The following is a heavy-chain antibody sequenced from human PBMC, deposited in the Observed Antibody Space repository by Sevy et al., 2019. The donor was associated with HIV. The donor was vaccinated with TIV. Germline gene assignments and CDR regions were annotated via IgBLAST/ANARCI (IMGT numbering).Heavy chain of an antibody. V-gene: IGHV4-34*01. CDR2: INHSGGT. J-gene: IGHJ3*01. D-gene: IGHD2-15*01. Sequence: SDTLSLTCAVYGGSFSGYYWSWIRKPPGKGLEWIGEINHSGGTNYNPSLKSRVTISVDTSKNQFSRQLNSVTAADTAVDIYERTSTGSSCSHAFNYWGQGTMVTVSS. CDR3: ERTSTGSSCSHAFNY. CDR1: GGSFSGYY.